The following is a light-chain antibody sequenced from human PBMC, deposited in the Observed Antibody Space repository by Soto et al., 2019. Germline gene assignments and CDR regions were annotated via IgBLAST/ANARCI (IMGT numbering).Light chain of an antibody. Sequence: EIVLTQSPDTLSLSPGERATLSCRASQSVRSERLAWYQQKRGQAPTLLIFDASSRASGTPERFSGGGSGTDFTLTISRLEPEDFAVYYCQQFSSYPLTFGGGTKVDIK. V-gene: IGKV3-20*01. CDR2: DAS. CDR1: QSVRSER. CDR3: QQFSSYPLT. J-gene: IGKJ4*01.